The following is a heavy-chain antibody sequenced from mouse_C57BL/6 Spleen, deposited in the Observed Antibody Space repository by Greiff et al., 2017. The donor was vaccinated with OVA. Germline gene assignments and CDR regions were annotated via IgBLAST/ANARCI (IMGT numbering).Heavy chain of an antibody. CDR1: GYSFTDYN. D-gene: IGHD2-1*01. V-gene: IGHV1-39*01. Sequence: VQLQQSGPELVKPGASVKISCKASGYSFTDYNMNWVKQSNGKSLEWIGVIHPHYGTTSYNQKFKGKATLTVEQSSSTAYMQTNSLTSEDSAVYDGARSRNYVGMDYWGQGTSVTVSS. J-gene: IGHJ4*01. CDR3: ARSRNYVGMDY. CDR2: IHPHYGTT.